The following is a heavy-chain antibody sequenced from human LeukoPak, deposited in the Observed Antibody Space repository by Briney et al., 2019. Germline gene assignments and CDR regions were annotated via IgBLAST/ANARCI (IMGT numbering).Heavy chain of an antibody. D-gene: IGHD6-13*01. Sequence: SETLSLTCTVSGGSISSYYWSWIRQPPGKGLEWIGYIYYSGSTNYNRSLKSRVTISVDTSKNQFSLKLSSVTAADTAVYYCARVGAASNYYYYYMDVWGKGTTVTISS. CDR2: IYYSGST. CDR3: ARVGAASNYYYYYMDV. V-gene: IGHV4-59*01. CDR1: GGSISSYY. J-gene: IGHJ6*03.